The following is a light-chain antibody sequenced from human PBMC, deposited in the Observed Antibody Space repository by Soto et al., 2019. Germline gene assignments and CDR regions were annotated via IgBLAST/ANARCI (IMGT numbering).Light chain of an antibody. V-gene: IGKV1-5*03. Sequence: DIQMTQSPSSLSASVGDRVTITCRASQSINTWLNWHQQKPGQAPKLLISTASSLESGVPSRFSGSGSGTEITLTSSSLQPDDSATYYCQRYNSYRAFGQGTKVDIK. J-gene: IGKJ1*01. CDR1: QSINTW. CDR2: TAS. CDR3: QRYNSYRA.